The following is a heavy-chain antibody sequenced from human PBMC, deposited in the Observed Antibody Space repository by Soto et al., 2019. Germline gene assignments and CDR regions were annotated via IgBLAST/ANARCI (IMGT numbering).Heavy chain of an antibody. Sequence: EVQLVESGGGLGQPGGSLRLSCAASEFSISTFWMHWVRQGPGKDLVWVSRVNSDETITDYADFAKGRFTISRDNAKNTVYLQMNGLRAEDTALYYCARGYDFWSGYYRPHGMDVWGQGTAVIVSS. CDR1: EFSISTFW. D-gene: IGHD3-3*01. CDR3: ARGYDFWSGYYRPHGMDV. CDR2: VNSDETIT. J-gene: IGHJ6*02. V-gene: IGHV3-74*01.